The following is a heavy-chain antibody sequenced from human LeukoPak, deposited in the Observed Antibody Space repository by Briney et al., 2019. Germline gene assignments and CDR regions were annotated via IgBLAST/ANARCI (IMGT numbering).Heavy chain of an antibody. Sequence: SETLSLTCTVSGGSISSYYWSWIRQPPGKGLEWIGYIYYSGSTNYNPSLKSRVTISVDTSKNQFSLKLSSVTAADTAVYYCARDPTDIHSYDSSGYHLQDYWGQGTLVTVSS. V-gene: IGHV4-59*01. CDR1: GGSISSYY. J-gene: IGHJ4*02. D-gene: IGHD3-22*01. CDR2: IYYSGST. CDR3: ARDPTDIHSYDSSGYHLQDY.